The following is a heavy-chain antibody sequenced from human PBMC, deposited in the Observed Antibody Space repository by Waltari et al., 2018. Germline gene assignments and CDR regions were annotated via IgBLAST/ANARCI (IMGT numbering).Heavy chain of an antibody. Sequence: EAQLLESGGDLVQPGGSLKLSCAASGFTFRSYAMTWVRQVPGKGLEWVGAISYSGGSEYYADSVKGRFTISRDNSKNTVYLQMNSLRVEDSGLYYCAKGADILTNYSYYYYYGMDVWGLGTTVTVSS. V-gene: IGHV3-23*01. CDR2: ISYSGGSE. D-gene: IGHD3-9*01. CDR1: GFTFRSYA. J-gene: IGHJ6*02. CDR3: AKGADILTNYSYYYYYGMDV.